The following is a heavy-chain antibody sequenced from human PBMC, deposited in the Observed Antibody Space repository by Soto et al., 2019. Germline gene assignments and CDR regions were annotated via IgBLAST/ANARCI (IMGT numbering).Heavy chain of an antibody. D-gene: IGHD3-9*01. V-gene: IGHV3-33*06. CDR2: IWYDGSNT. CDR3: AKGSGDWYYDILTGYKPLDY. CDR1: GFTFSSYG. J-gene: IGHJ4*02. Sequence: PGGSLRLSCAASGFTFSSYGMHWVRQAPGKGLEWVAVIWYDGSNTYYADSVKGRFTISRDNSKNTLYLQMNSLRAEDTAVYYCAKGSGDWYYDILTGYKPLDYWGQGTLVTVSS.